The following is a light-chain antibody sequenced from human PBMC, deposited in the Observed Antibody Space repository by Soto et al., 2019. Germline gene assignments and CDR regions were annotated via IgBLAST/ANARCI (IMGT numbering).Light chain of an antibody. CDR2: KAS. CDR3: QQYNSYRYT. Sequence: DIQMTQSPSTLSASVGDGVTITCRASQSISSWLAWYQQKPGKAPKLLIYKASSLESGVPSRFSGSGSGTEFTLTISSLQPDDFATYYCQQYNSYRYTFGQGTKLEIK. J-gene: IGKJ2*01. V-gene: IGKV1-5*03. CDR1: QSISSW.